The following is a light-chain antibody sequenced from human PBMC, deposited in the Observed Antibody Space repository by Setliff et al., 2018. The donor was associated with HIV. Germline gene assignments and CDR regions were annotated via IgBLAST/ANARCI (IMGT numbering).Light chain of an antibody. CDR1: RSDVGAYNY. CDR2: EVN. Sequence: QSALTQPASVSGSPGQSITISCTGSRSDVGAYNYVSWYQQHPGKAPKLMISEVNKRPSGVSNRFSGSKTGNTASLTISGLQAEDESDYYCTSYTTSSTLVFGGGTKVT. J-gene: IGLJ2*01. CDR3: TSYTTSSTLV. V-gene: IGLV2-14*01.